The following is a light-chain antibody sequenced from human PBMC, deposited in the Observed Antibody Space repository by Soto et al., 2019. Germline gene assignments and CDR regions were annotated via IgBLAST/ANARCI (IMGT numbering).Light chain of an antibody. V-gene: IGKV1-5*03. J-gene: IGKJ1*01. CDR2: KAS. CDR1: QSINNW. Sequence: DIQMTQSPSTLSASVGDRVTITCRASQSINNWLAWYQKKPGKAPKLFIFKASTLEIGVPSRFSGSGSGTEITLSISSLQPDDFATYFCQQYESFPRTFGQGTKVEIK. CDR3: QQYESFPRT.